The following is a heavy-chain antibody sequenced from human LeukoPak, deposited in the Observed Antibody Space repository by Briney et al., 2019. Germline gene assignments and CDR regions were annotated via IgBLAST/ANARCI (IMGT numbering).Heavy chain of an antibody. Sequence: PRRSLRLSCAASGFTFSSYGMHWVRQAPGKGLEWVAVIWYDGSNKYYADSVKGRFTISRDNSKNTLYLQMNSLRAEDTAVYYCAREDSSGYYGMDVWGQGTTVTVSS. CDR3: AREDSSGYYGMDV. V-gene: IGHV3-33*01. CDR1: GFTFSSYG. D-gene: IGHD3-22*01. J-gene: IGHJ6*02. CDR2: IWYDGSNK.